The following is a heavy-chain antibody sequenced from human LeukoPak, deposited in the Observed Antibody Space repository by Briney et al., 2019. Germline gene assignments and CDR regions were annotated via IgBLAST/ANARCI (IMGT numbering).Heavy chain of an antibody. V-gene: IGHV4-30-2*01. Sequence: SGTLSLTCTVSGGSISSGGYYWSWIRQPPGKGLEWIGYIYHSGSTYYNPSLKSRVTISVDRSKNQFSLKLSSVTAADTAVYYCARGGSSSWYWGQGTLVTVSS. CDR3: ARGGSSSWY. J-gene: IGHJ4*02. D-gene: IGHD6-13*01. CDR1: GGSISSGGYY. CDR2: IYHSGST.